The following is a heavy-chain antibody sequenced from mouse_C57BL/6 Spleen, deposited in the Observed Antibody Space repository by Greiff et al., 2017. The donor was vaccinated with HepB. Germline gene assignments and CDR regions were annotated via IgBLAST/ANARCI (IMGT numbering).Heavy chain of an antibody. D-gene: IGHD1-1*01. V-gene: IGHV1-20*01. CDR3: AREEDNYYGSSPYFDY. CDR2: INPYNGDT. J-gene: IGHJ2*01. CDR1: GYSFTGYF. Sequence: EVQLVESGPELVKPGDSVKISCKASGYSFTGYFMNWVMQSHGKSLEWIGRINPYNGDTFYNQKFKGKATLTVDKSSSTAHMELRSLTSEDSAVYYCAREEDNYYGSSPYFDYWGQGTTLTVSS.